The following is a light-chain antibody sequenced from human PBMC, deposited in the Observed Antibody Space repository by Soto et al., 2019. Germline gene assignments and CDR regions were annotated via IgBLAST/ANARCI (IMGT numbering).Light chain of an antibody. Sequence: QSALTQPRSVSGSPGQSVTISCTGTSSDVGGYNYVSWYQQHPGKAPKLMIYDVSQRPSGVPDRFSGSRSGNTASLTISGLQAEDEDDYYCCSYAGSYTYVFGPGTKSPS. CDR1: SSDVGGYNY. J-gene: IGLJ1*01. V-gene: IGLV2-11*01. CDR3: CSYAGSYTYV. CDR2: DVS.